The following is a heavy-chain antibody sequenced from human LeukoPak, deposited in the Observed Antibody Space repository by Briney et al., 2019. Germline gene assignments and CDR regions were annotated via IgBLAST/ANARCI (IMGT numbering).Heavy chain of an antibody. CDR2: IYYSGST. CDR1: GASISRYY. V-gene: IGHV4-59*01. CDR3: ARVPYTSGWYYFDY. Sequence: PSETLSLTCSVSGASISRYYWSWIRRPPGKGLEWIAYIYYSGSTDYNPSLKSRVTISVDTSKNQFSLKLSSVTAADTAVYYCARVPYTSGWYYFDYWGQGTLVTVSS. J-gene: IGHJ4*02. D-gene: IGHD6-19*01.